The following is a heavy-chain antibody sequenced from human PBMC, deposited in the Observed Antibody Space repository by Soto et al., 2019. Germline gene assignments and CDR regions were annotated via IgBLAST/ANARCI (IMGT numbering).Heavy chain of an antibody. J-gene: IGHJ6*02. CDR3: ARHYICRGGDCYYYGMDV. D-gene: IGHD3-16*01. CDR2: IDPSDSYI. V-gene: IGHV5-10-1*01. CDR1: GYSFTKYW. Sequence: GESLKISCMGSGYSFTKYWISWVRQMPGKGLEWMGRIDPSDSYINYSPSFQGHVTISADKSINTAYLQWSSLRASDTAIYYCARHYICRGGDCYYYGMDVWGQGTTVTVSS.